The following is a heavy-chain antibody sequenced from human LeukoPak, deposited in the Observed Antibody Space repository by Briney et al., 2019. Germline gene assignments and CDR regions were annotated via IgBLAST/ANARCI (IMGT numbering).Heavy chain of an antibody. J-gene: IGHJ4*02. V-gene: IGHV4-34*01. D-gene: IGHD3-22*01. CDR2: INHSGST. Sequence: PSETLSLTCAVYGGSFSGYYWSWIRQPPGKGLEWIGEINHSGSTNYNPSLKSRVTISVDTSKNQFSLKPSSVTAADTAVYYCARGHYYDSSGYIFGGQGTLVTVSS. CDR1: GGSFSGYY. CDR3: ARGHYYDSSGYIF.